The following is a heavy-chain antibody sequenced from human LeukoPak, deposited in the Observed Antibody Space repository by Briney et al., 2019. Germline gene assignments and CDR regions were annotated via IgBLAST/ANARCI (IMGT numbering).Heavy chain of an antibody. V-gene: IGHV1-2*05. CDR3: TSYGSGRDFDY. Sequence: ASVKLSCKPSGYTFTPYYIHCVRESPGQGLGGMGRINPNSSVTNYTQKFHCRVTMTRDTSISTAYMELSRLRSHATVVYFCTSYGSGRDFDYWGQGTLVSVSS. CDR1: GYTFTPYY. J-gene: IGHJ4*02. CDR2: INPNSSVT. D-gene: IGHD3-10*01.